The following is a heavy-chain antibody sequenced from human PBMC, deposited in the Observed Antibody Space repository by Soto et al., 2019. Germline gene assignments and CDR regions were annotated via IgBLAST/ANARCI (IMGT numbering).Heavy chain of an antibody. CDR1: GYSFTSYW. J-gene: IGHJ4*02. CDR2: IYPGDSDT. Sequence: GESLKISCKGSGYSFTSYWIGWVRQTPGKGLEWMGIIYPGDSDTRYSPSFQGQVTISADKSISTAYLQWSSLKASDTAMYYCARVPMYSSGWYYFDYWGQGTLVTVSS. CDR3: ARVPMYSSGWYYFDY. V-gene: IGHV5-51*01. D-gene: IGHD6-19*01.